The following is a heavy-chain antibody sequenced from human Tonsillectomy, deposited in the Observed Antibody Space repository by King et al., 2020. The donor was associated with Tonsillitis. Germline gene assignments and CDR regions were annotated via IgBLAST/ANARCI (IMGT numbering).Heavy chain of an antibody. J-gene: IGHJ4*02. V-gene: IGHV3-30-3*01. CDR3: ASGRGSSGYHPLDY. D-gene: IGHD3-22*01. CDR1: GFTFSDYP. Sequence: QLVQSGGGVVQPGRSLRLSCAASGFTFSDYPMHWVRQAPGKGLEWVAVISYDGSNKYYTDSVKGRFTISRDNSKNTLYLQMNSLRTEDAAVYYCASGRGSSGYHPLDYWGQGTLVTVSS. CDR2: ISYDGSNK.